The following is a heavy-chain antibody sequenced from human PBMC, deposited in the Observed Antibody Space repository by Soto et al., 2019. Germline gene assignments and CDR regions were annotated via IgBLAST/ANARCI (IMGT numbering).Heavy chain of an antibody. CDR2: IYYSGST. CDR1: GGSISSGGYY. CDR3: ARGGYCSSTSCYGSGWFDP. Sequence: SETLSLTCTVSGGSISSGGYYWSWIRQHPGKGLEWIGYIYYSGSTYYNPSLKSRVTISVDTSKNQFSLKLSSVTAADTAVYYCARGGYCSSTSCYGSGWFDPWGQGTLVTVSS. D-gene: IGHD2-2*01. V-gene: IGHV4-31*03. J-gene: IGHJ5*02.